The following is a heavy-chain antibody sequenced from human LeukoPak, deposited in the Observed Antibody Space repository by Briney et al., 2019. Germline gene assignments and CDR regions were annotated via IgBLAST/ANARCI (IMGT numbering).Heavy chain of an antibody. J-gene: IGHJ4*02. D-gene: IGHD4-17*01. CDR1: GGSFSGYY. Sequence: SETLSLTCAVYGGSFSGYYWSWIRQPPGKGLEWIGEINHSGSTNYNPSLKSRVTISVDTSKNQFSLKLSSVTAADTAVYYCARGYGDYGLKNWGQGTLVTVSS. V-gene: IGHV4-34*01. CDR3: ARGYGDYGLKN. CDR2: INHSGST.